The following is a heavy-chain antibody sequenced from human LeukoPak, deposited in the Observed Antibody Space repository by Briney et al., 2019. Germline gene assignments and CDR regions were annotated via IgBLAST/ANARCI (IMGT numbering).Heavy chain of an antibody. CDR1: GLIFSNAW. V-gene: IGHV3-15*01. J-gene: IGHJ4*02. CDR2: IKSKSDGGTT. CDR3: TYTSSSGVVY. Sequence: GGSLRLSCAASGLIFSNAWMSWARQAPGKGLEWVGRIKSKSDGGTTDYAAPVKGRFAISRDDSKNTAYLQMNSLKSEDTAVYYCTYTSSSGVVYWGQGTLVTVSS. D-gene: IGHD6-6*01.